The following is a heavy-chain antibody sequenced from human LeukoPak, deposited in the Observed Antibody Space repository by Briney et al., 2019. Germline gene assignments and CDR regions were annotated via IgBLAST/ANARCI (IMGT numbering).Heavy chain of an antibody. CDR2: ISAYNGNT. J-gene: IGHJ3*02. CDR1: VYTFTSYG. CDR3: ARGAPYYDFWSGSKHAFDI. V-gene: IGHV1-18*01. Sequence: GASVKVSCKASVYTFTSYGISWVRQAPGQGLEWMGWISAYNGNTNCAQKLQGRVTMTTDTSTSTAYMELRSLRSHDTAVYYCARGAPYYDFWSGSKHAFDIWGQGTMVTVSS. D-gene: IGHD3-3*01.